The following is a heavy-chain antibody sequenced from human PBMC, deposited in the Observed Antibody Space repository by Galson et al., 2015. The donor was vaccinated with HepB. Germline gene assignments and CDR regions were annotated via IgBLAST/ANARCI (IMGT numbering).Heavy chain of an antibody. CDR1: GLSLSTSGVG. J-gene: IGHJ4*02. D-gene: IGHD6-25*01. V-gene: IGHV2-5*02. Sequence: PALVKPTQTLTLTCTFSGLSLSTSGVGVGWLRQPPGKALEWLALIYWDDDKRYSPSLKSRLTVTKDTSKNQVVLTMTNMDPVDTGTYYCAHRRPASGQRGRWEFDYWGQGTLVTVSS. CDR2: IYWDDDK. CDR3: AHRRPASGQRGRWEFDY.